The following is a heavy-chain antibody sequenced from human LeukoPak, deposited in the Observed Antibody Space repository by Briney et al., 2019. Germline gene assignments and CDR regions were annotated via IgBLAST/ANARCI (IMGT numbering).Heavy chain of an antibody. CDR2: INPSGGST. D-gene: IGHD1-26*01. J-gene: IGHJ4*02. Sequence: ASVKVSCKASGYIFTSYYMHWVRQAPGQGLEWMGIINPSGGSTSYAQKFQGRVTMTRDMSTSTVYMELSSLRSEDTAVYYCAREGKWELPFLDYWGQGTLVTVSS. CDR3: AREGKWELPFLDY. V-gene: IGHV1-46*01. CDR1: GYIFTSYY.